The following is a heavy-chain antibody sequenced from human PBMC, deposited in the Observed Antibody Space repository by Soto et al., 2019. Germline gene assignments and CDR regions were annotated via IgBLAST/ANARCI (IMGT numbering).Heavy chain of an antibody. CDR1: GFTFSSYG. CDR2: IWYDGSNK. Sequence: QVQLVESGGGVVQPGRSLRLSCAASGFTFSSYGMHWVRQAPGKGLEWVAVIWYDGSNKYYADSVKGRFTISRDNSKNTLYLQMNSLRAEDTAVYYWAREEGYYFDYWGQGTLVPVSS. CDR3: AREEGYYFDY. J-gene: IGHJ4*02. V-gene: IGHV3-33*01.